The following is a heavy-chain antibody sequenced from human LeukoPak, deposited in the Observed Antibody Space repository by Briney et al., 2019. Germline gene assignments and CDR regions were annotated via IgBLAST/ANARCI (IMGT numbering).Heavy chain of an antibody. CDR2: TYYRSKWYN. Sequence: SQTLSLTCAISGDSVSSNSAAWNWIRQSPSRGLEWLGRTYYRSKWYNDYAVSVKSRITINPDTSKNQFSLQLYSVTAADTAVYYCARREQLRYNWNYRGHYMDVWGKGTTVTVSS. CDR3: ARREQLRYNWNYRGHYMDV. CDR1: GDSVSSNSAA. D-gene: IGHD1-7*01. J-gene: IGHJ6*03. V-gene: IGHV6-1*01.